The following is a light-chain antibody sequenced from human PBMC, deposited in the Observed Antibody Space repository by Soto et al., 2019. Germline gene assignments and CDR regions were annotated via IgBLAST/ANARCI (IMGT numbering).Light chain of an antibody. CDR3: QQFCSIPRT. V-gene: IGKV1-39*01. Sequence: DIQMTQSPSSLSASVGDRVTITCRASQSISSYLAWYQQKPEKAPKLLIYVASSLQSGVPSRFSGSGSGTDFTLTISSLQPEDFATYYCQQFCSIPRTFGQGTRVDIK. CDR2: VAS. J-gene: IGKJ5*01. CDR1: QSISSY.